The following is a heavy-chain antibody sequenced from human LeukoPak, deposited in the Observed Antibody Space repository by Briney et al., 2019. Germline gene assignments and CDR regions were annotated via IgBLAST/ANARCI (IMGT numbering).Heavy chain of an antibody. V-gene: IGHV1-2*02. J-gene: IGHJ4*02. CDR3: AREAVSITMVRGVIPYFDY. Sequence: ASVKVSCKASGYTFTGYYMHWVRQAPGQGLEWMGWINPNSGGTNYAQKFQGRVTMTRDTSISTAYMELSRLRSDGTAVYYCAREAVSITMVRGVIPYFDYWGQGTLATVSS. D-gene: IGHD3-10*01. CDR2: INPNSGGT. CDR1: GYTFTGYY.